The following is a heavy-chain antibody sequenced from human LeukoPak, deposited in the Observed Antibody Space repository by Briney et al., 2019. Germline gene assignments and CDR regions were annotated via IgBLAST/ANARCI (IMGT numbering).Heavy chain of an antibody. CDR3: ARDGYQVPTTFGTFDP. D-gene: IGHD3-3*01. J-gene: IGHJ5*02. CDR1: GFTFSIYT. V-gene: IGHV3-21*01. Sequence: KSGGSLRLSCEASGFTFSIYTMNWVRQDPGKGLEWVSLISAGSRHIYYADSVRGRFTISRDDAKNSLYLQMNSLRAEDTAVYYCARDGYQVPTTFGTFDPWGQGTLVTVSS. CDR2: ISAGSRHI.